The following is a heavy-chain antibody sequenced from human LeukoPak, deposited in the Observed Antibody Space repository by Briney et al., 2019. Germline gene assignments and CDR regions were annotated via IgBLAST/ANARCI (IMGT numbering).Heavy chain of an antibody. CDR3: AELGITMIGGV. CDR1: GFIFSNYG. CDR2: ISSSGSTI. V-gene: IGHV3-48*04. D-gene: IGHD3-10*02. Sequence: GGSLRLSCAASGFIFSNYGMTWVRQAPGKGLEWVSYISSSGSTIYYADSVKGRFTISRDNAKNSLYLQMNSLRAEDTAVYYCAELGITMIGGVWGKGTTVTISS. J-gene: IGHJ6*04.